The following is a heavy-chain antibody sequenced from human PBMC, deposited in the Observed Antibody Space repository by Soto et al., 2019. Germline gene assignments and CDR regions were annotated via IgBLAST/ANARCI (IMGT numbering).Heavy chain of an antibody. J-gene: IGHJ4*02. CDR1: WFPFGRYE. D-gene: IGHD3-22*01. Sequence: PGGSLRLSCAASWFPFGRYEIHWVRQVACRGLEWVALISHHGSNKYYVDSVKGRFIISIDNSKNTVYLQMNSLRTDDTALYYCAKDADSDTRHLPHWGQGT. V-gene: IGHV3-30*18. CDR3: AKDADSDTRHLPH. CDR2: ISHHGSNK.